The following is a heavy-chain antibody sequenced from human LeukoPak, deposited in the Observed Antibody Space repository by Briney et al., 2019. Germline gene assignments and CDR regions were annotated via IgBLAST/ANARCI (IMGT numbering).Heavy chain of an antibody. V-gene: IGHV4-4*07. CDR1: GGSISSYY. D-gene: IGHD3-10*01. Sequence: SETLSLTCTVSGGSISSYYWDWIRQPAGKGLEWIGRIYSSGDTNYNPSLKSRGTMSVDTSKNQFSLRLSSLTAADTAVYYCARDVGSGGGTFPTYHFDFWGQGTLVTVSS. J-gene: IGHJ4*02. CDR3: ARDVGSGGGTFPTYHFDF. CDR2: IYSSGDT.